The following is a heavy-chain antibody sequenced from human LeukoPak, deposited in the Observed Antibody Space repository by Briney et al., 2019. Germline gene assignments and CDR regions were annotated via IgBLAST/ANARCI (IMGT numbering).Heavy chain of an antibody. J-gene: IGHJ2*01. D-gene: IGHD3-22*01. CDR3: ARDPYYYDSSGPTPYWYFDL. CDR2: INPSGGST. CDR1: GYTFTSYY. Sequence: ASVKVSCKASGYTFTSYYMHWVRQAPGQGLEWMGIINPSGGSTSYAQKFQGRVTMTRDTSTSTVYMELSSLRSEDTAVYYCARDPYYYDSSGPTPYWYFDLWGRGTLVIVSS. V-gene: IGHV1-46*01.